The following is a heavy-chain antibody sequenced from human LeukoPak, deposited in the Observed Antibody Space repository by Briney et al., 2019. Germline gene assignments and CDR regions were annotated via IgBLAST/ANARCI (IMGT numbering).Heavy chain of an antibody. CDR1: GGYIITSGHY. J-gene: IGHJ5*02. D-gene: IGHD4-23*01. Sequence: PETLSLTCTVSGGYIITSGHYWGWIRQPPGKGLEWIVSVYYTGVTSTNPFFRSRMSISVDTSKNQFSLNLTSVTAADAAVYYCARERSSSGGHNWFDPWGQGTLVTVSS. CDR3: ARERSSSGGHNWFDP. V-gene: IGHV4-39*07. CDR2: VYYTGVT.